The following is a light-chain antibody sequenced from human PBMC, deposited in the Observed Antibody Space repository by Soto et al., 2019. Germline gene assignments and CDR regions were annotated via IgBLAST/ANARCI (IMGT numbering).Light chain of an antibody. CDR1: QSLLHSNGFNY. CDR3: MQALQTPRT. V-gene: IGKV2-28*01. J-gene: IGKJ2*01. Sequence: EIVMTQSRVSLPVTPGEPASISCRSSQSLLHSNGFNYLDWYLQKPGQSPQLLIYLGSNRAPGVPDRFSGSESGTDFTLKITRVEAEDVGVYYCMQALQTPRTFGQGTKLEIK. CDR2: LGS.